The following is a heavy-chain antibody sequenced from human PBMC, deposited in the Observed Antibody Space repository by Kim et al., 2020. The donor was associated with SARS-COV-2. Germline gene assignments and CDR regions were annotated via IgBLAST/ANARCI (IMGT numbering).Heavy chain of an antibody. Sequence: GGSLRLSCTASGFTFGDYAMSWVRQAPGKGLEWVGFIRSKANGGSTEYAASVKGRFTISRDDSKSIAYLQMNSLKTEDTAVYYCTRAHNIGRRAYSYYYYMDVWGTGTTVPVSS. CDR3: TRAHNIGRRAYSYYYYMDV. V-gene: IGHV3-49*04. CDR2: IRSKANGGST. J-gene: IGHJ6*03. CDR1: GFTFGDYA. D-gene: IGHD5-12*01.